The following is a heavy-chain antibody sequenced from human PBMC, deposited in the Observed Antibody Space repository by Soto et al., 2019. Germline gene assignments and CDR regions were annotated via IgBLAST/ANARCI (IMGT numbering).Heavy chain of an antibody. Sequence: QVQLVQSGAEVKKPGSSVKVSCKASGGTFSSYAISWVRQAPGQGLEWMGGIIPIFGTANYAQKFQGRVTITADESTSTAYMELSSLRSEDTAVYYCASGEAYCGGDCSNFDLWGSGTLVTVSS. CDR2: IIPIFGTA. CDR1: GGTFSSYA. V-gene: IGHV1-69*12. J-gene: IGHJ2*01. D-gene: IGHD2-21*02. CDR3: ASGEAYCGGDCSNFDL.